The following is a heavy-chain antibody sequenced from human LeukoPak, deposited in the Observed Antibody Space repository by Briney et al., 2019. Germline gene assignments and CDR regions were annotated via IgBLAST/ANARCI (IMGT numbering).Heavy chain of an antibody. J-gene: IGHJ4*02. Sequence: GGSLRLSRAASGFTFSSYAMHWVRQAPGKGLEWVAVISYDGSNKYYADSVKGRFTISRDNSKNTLYLQMNSLRAEDTAVYYCARGREEYYYDSSGHPGGYYFDYWGQGTLVTVSS. CDR3: ARGREEYYYDSSGHPGGYYFDY. CDR1: GFTFSSYA. CDR2: ISYDGSNK. D-gene: IGHD3-22*01. V-gene: IGHV3-30-3*01.